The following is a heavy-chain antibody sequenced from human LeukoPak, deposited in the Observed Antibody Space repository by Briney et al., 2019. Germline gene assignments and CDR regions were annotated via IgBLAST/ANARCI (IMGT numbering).Heavy chain of an antibody. V-gene: IGHV4-34*01. Sequence: SSETLSLTCAVYGGSFSGYYWSWIRQPPGRGLEWIGEINHSGSTNYNPSLKSRVTISVDTSKNQFSLKLSSVTAADTAVYSCARHSPYYYDSSGYRLGEGAIDYWGQGTLVIASS. D-gene: IGHD3-22*01. CDR1: GGSFSGYY. CDR3: ARHSPYYYDSSGYRLGEGAIDY. CDR2: INHSGST. J-gene: IGHJ4*02.